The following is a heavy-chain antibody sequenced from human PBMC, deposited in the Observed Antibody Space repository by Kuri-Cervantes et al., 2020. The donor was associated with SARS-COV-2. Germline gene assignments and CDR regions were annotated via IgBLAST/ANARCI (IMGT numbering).Heavy chain of an antibody. J-gene: IGHJ4*02. D-gene: IGHD3-16*01. CDR3: AGFLKGIVGGKKYYFDY. V-gene: IGHV1-2*02. CDR1: GYTSTGYY. Sequence: ASVKVSCKASGYTSTGYYMHWVRQAPGQGLEWMGWINPNSGGTNYAQKFQGRVTITADESTSTAYMELSSLRSEDTAVYYCAGFLKGIVGGKKYYFDYWGQGTLVTVSS. CDR2: INPNSGGT.